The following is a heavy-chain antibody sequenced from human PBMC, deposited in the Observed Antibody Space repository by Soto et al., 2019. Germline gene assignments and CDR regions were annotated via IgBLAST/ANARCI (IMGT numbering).Heavy chain of an antibody. CDR1: DGSISSGGYY. D-gene: IGHD5-18*01. CDR2: IYYSGST. Sequence: PFLMRSVTCSVCDGSISSGGYYRIRTRQNPGKGLELIGYIYYSGSTYYNPSLKSRVTISVDTSKNQFSLKLSSVTAADTAVYYCGRSRYSYCPNPIVYWGQGTLVTVSS. V-gene: IGHV4-31*03. J-gene: IGHJ4*02. CDR3: GRSRYSYCPNPIVY.